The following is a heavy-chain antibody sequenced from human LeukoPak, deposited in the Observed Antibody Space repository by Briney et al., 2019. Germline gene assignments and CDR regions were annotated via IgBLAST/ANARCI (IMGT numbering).Heavy chain of an antibody. J-gene: IGHJ4*02. CDR2: INEDGGAK. V-gene: IGHV3-7*01. CDR1: GFTFSRYW. CDR3: AKDLDTASPYYFDY. Sequence: GGSLRLSCAASGFTFSRYWMSWVRQAPGKGLGWVANINEDGGAKYYVDSVKGRFTISRDNAKNSQYLQMNSLRAEDTAVYYCAKDLDTASPYYFDYWGQGTLVTVSS. D-gene: IGHD5-18*01.